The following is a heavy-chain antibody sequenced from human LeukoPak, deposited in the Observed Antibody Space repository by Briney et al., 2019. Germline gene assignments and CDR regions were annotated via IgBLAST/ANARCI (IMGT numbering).Heavy chain of an antibody. Sequence: SGPTLVNPTQTITLTCTFSGFSLTTNGVGVGWIRQPPGKALEWLALIYWDDDRRYSPPLKSRLTIMKDTSKNQVVLTMTNMDPVDTGTYYCAHLVIGVFDYWGQGTLVTVSS. D-gene: IGHD3-10*01. V-gene: IGHV2-5*02. J-gene: IGHJ4*02. CDR1: GFSLTTNGVG. CDR3: AHLVIGVFDY. CDR2: IYWDDDR.